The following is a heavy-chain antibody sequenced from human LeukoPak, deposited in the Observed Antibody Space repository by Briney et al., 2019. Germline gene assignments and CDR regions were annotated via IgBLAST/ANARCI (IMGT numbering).Heavy chain of an antibody. CDR3: AKHAQTDCGGDCYFDS. CDR1: GFTFNNYA. Sequence: GGSLRLSCVGSGFTFNNYAMNWVRQAPGKGLQWVSAISGSGETTYYADSVKGRSTISRDNSKNTVYLQINSLRVEDTAIYYCAKHAQTDCGGDCYFDSWGQGTLVTVSS. CDR2: ISGSGETT. D-gene: IGHD2-21*02. V-gene: IGHV3-23*01. J-gene: IGHJ4*02.